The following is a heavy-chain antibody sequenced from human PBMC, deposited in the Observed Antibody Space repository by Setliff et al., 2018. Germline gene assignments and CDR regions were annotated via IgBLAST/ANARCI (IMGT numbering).Heavy chain of an antibody. Sequence: GESLKISCKGSGYSFTSYWIGWVRQMPGKGLEWMGVIYPGDSDTTYNPSFEGHVTISADKSTNTAYLQWSSLKASDTAMYYCSSPSAGWPKPFDVWGQGTMVTVSS. CDR3: SSPSAGWPKPFDV. D-gene: IGHD6-19*01. CDR2: IYPGDSDT. V-gene: IGHV5-51*01. J-gene: IGHJ3*01. CDR1: GYSFTSYW.